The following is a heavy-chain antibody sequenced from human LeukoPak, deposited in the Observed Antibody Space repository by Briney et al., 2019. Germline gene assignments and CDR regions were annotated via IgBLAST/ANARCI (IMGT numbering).Heavy chain of an antibody. CDR3: ARPGTYGYAFDI. V-gene: IGHV3-11*04. J-gene: IGHJ3*02. CDR2: ISSSGSTI. D-gene: IGHD5-18*01. Sequence: GGSLRLSCAASGFTFSDYYMSWIRQAPGKGLEWVSYISSSGSTIYYADSVKGRFTISRDNSKNTLYLQMNSLRAEDTAVYYCARPGTYGYAFDIWGQGTMVTVSS. CDR1: GFTFSDYY.